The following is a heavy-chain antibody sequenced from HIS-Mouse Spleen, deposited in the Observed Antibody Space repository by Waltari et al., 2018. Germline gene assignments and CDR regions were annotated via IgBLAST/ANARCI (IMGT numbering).Heavy chain of an antibody. D-gene: IGHD1-26*01. CDR3: AVYSGSYYLDY. J-gene: IGHJ4*02. Sequence: QLQLQESGPGLVKPSETLSLTCTVSGGSISSSSYYWGWIRQPPGKGLEWIGSIYYSGSTYYNPSLKSRVTISVDTSKNQFSLKLSSVTAADTAVYYCAVYSGSYYLDYWGQGTLVTVSS. CDR2: IYYSGST. CDR1: GGSISSSSYY. V-gene: IGHV4-39*07.